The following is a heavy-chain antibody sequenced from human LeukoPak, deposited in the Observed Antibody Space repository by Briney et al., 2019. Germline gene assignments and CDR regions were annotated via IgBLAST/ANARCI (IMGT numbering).Heavy chain of an antibody. Sequence: GASLRPSCAAAGFTCSSYSMNCVRLAPRKGLEWVSSISSSSSYIYYADSVKGRITISRDNAKNSLYLQMNSLRAEDTAVYYCARDLGVWFDPWGEGTLVTVSS. CDR3: ARDLGVWFDP. CDR2: ISSSSSYI. CDR1: GFTCSSYS. J-gene: IGHJ5*02. D-gene: IGHD3-3*01. V-gene: IGHV3-21*01.